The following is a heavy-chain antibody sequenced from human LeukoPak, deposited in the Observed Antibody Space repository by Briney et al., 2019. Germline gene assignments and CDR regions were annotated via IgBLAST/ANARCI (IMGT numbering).Heavy chain of an antibody. V-gene: IGHV3-21*01. CDR3: ARHGNGIAVAVFDY. Sequence: GGSLRLSCAASGFTFSSYSMNWVRQAPGRGLEWVSSISSSSSYIYYADSVKGRFTISRDNAKNSLYLQMNSLRAEDTAVYYCARHGNGIAVAVFDYWGQGTLVTVSS. CDR2: ISSSSSYI. CDR1: GFTFSSYS. D-gene: IGHD6-19*01. J-gene: IGHJ4*02.